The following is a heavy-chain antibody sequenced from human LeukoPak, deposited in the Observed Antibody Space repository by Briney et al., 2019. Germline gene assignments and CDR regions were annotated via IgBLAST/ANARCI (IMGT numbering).Heavy chain of an antibody. CDR2: ISYDGSNK. Sequence: PGGSLRLSCAASGFTFSSYGMHWVRQAPGKGLEWVAVISYDGSNKYYADSVKGRFTISRDNSKNTLYLQMNSLRAEDTAVYYCAKDGVTAMDYWGQGTLVTASS. V-gene: IGHV3-30*18. J-gene: IGHJ4*02. CDR3: AKDGVTAMDY. CDR1: GFTFSSYG. D-gene: IGHD2-21*02.